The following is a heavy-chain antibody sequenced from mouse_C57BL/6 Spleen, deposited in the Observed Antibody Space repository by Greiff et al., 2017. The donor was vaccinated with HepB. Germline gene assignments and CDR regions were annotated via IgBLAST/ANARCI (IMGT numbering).Heavy chain of an antibody. V-gene: IGHV5-17*01. CDR3: ARDYDYDEWYFDV. J-gene: IGHJ1*03. D-gene: IGHD2-4*01. CDR1: GFTFSDYG. Sequence: EVKLVESGGGLVKPGGSLKLSCAASGFTFSDYGMHWVRQAPEKGLEWVAYISSGSSTIYYADTVKGRFTISRDNAKNTLFLQMNSLRSEDTAMYYCARDYDYDEWYFDVWGTGTTVTVSS. CDR2: ISSGSSTI.